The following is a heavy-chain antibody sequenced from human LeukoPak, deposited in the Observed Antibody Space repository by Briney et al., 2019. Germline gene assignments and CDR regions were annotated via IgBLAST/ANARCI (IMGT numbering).Heavy chain of an antibody. J-gene: IGHJ4*02. Sequence: GGSLRLSCAASGFTFSSYAMSWVRQAPGKGLEWVSAISGSGGSTYYADSVKGRFTISRDNSKNTLYLQMNSLRAEDTAVYYCAKVQNLYYYDSSGYLGGFDYWGQGTLVTVSS. CDR3: AKVQNLYYYDSSGYLGGFDY. V-gene: IGHV3-23*01. CDR2: ISGSGGST. D-gene: IGHD3-22*01. CDR1: GFTFSSYA.